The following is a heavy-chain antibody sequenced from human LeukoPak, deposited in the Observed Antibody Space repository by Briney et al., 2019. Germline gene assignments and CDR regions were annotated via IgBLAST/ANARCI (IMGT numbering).Heavy chain of an antibody. CDR1: GYTFTSYA. J-gene: IGHJ4*02. CDR2: IIPIFGTA. V-gene: IGHV1-69*13. D-gene: IGHD3-22*01. CDR3: ASVYYYDSSGYYIQLRLEY. Sequence: SVTVSCKASGYTFTSYAMNWVRQAPGQGLEWMGGIIPIFGTANYAQKFQGRVTITADESTSTAYMELSSLRSEDTAVYYCASVYYYDSSGYYIQLRLEYWGQGTLVTVSS.